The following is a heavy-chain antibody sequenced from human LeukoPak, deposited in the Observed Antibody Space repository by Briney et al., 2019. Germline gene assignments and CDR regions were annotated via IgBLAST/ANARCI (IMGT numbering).Heavy chain of an antibody. V-gene: IGHV4-61*05. CDR1: SGSIKNSNYY. Sequence: NPSETLSLTCTVSSGSIKNSNYYWGWIRQPPGKGLERIGYISDGGGSNYNPSLKSRVTISVDTSKNQFSLKLSSVTAADTAVYYCARSGGVWYFDYWGQGTLVTVSS. D-gene: IGHD3-16*01. J-gene: IGHJ4*02. CDR2: ISDGGGS. CDR3: ARSGGVWYFDY.